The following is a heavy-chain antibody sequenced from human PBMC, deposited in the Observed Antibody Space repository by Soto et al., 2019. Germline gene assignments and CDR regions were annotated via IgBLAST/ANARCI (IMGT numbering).Heavy chain of an antibody. V-gene: IGHV3-21*01. CDR3: ARVDGDEDCYYYYGMDV. CDR2: ISSSSSYI. J-gene: IGHJ6*02. Sequence: EVQLVESGGGLVKPGGSLRLSCAASGFTFSSYSMNWVRQAPGKGLEWVSSISSSSSYIYYADSVKGRFTISRDNAKNSLYLQMNSLRAEDTAVYYCARVDGDEDCYYYYGMDVWGQGTTVTVSS. D-gene: IGHD4-17*01. CDR1: GFTFSSYS.